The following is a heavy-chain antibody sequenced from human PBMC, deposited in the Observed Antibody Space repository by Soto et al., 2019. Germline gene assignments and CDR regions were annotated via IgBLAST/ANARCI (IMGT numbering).Heavy chain of an antibody. D-gene: IGHD3-16*01. V-gene: IGHV1-24*01. Sequence: ASVKVSCKVSGYTLTELSMHWVRQAPGKGLEWMGGFDPEDGETIYAQKFQGRVTMTEDTSTDTAYMELSSLRSEDTAVYYCATIGGSFLFLRTSGMDVGGKGPTFPAS. CDR1: GYTLTELS. CDR2: FDPEDGET. CDR3: ATIGGSFLFLRTSGMDV. J-gene: IGHJ6*04.